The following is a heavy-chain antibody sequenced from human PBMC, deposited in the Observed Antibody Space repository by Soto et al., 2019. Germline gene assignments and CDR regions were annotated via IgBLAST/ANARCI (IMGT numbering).Heavy chain of an antibody. D-gene: IGHD3-16*01. CDR3: AKGELPYYFDY. Sequence: PSETLSLTCTVSGGSVSSGSYYWSWIRQPPGKGLEWIGYIYYSGSTNYNPSLKSRVTISVDTSKNQFSLKLSSVTAADTAVYYCAKGELPYYFDYWGQGTLVTVSS. V-gene: IGHV4-61*01. CDR2: IYYSGST. J-gene: IGHJ4*02. CDR1: GGSVSSGSYY.